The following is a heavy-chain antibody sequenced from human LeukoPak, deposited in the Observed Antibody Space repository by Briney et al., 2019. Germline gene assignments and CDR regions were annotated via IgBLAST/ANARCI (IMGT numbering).Heavy chain of an antibody. CDR2: IFYSGSA. J-gene: IGHJ4*02. Sequence: SETLSLTCTVSGGSITNGTFYWGWIRQPPEKGLEWLGTIFYSGSAYYNPSLKSRLTISVDTSKNQFSLKLSSVTAADTAVYYCAREKEAMVDYWGQGTLVTVSS. D-gene: IGHD5-18*01. CDR3: AREKEAMVDY. CDR1: GGSITNGTFY. V-gene: IGHV4-39*07.